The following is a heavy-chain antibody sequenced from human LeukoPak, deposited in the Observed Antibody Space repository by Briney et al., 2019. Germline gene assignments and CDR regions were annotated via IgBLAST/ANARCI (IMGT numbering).Heavy chain of an antibody. V-gene: IGHV1-2*02. J-gene: IGHJ5*02. CDR1: GYTFTGHY. CDR3: ASVHSIAVAGFRFDP. Sequence: ASVKVSCKASGYTFTGHYMHWVRQAPGQGLEWMGWINPNSGGTKYAQKFQGRVTMTRDTSISTAYMELSRLRSDDTAVYYCASVHSIAVAGFRFDPWGQGTLVTVSS. CDR2: INPNSGGT. D-gene: IGHD6-19*01.